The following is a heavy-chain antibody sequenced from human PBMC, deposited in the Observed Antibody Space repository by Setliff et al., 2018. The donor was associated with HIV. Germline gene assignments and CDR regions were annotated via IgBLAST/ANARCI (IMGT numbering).Heavy chain of an antibody. CDR3: ARGGAREYQLLYNYFDP. D-gene: IGHD2-2*01. V-gene: IGHV1-3*01. CDR1: GYTLSTYA. J-gene: IGHJ5*02. Sequence: ASVKVSFKASGYTLSTYALYWVRQAPGQRLEWMGWINSDNGNTKFSQKFQGRLTITADTTASTAYMVLSSLTSEDTAVYYCARGGAREYQLLYNYFDPWGQGTLVT. CDR2: INSDNGNT.